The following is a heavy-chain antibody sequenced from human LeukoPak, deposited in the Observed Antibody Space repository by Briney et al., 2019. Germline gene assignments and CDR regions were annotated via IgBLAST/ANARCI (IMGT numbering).Heavy chain of an antibody. D-gene: IGHD3-3*01. V-gene: IGHV4-59*01. CDR2: IYYSGST. CDR1: GGSISSYY. J-gene: IGHJ4*02. CDR3: ATDFWSGTNIIDY. Sequence: SETLSLTCTVSGGSISSYYWSWIRQSPGKGLEWIGFIYYSGSTNYNPSLKSRVTISVDTSKNQFSLKLSSVTAADTAVYYCATDFWSGTNIIDYWGQGTLVTVSS.